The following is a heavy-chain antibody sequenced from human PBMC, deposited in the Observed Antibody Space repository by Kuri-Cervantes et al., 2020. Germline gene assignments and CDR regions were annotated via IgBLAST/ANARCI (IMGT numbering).Heavy chain of an antibody. Sequence: SETLSLTCAVSGGSISSSNWWSWVRQPPGKGLEWIGEIYHSGSTNYNPSLKSRVTISVDKSKNQFSLKLSSVTAADTAVYYCAKEVRAIVVESGSGYWGQGTLVTVSS. CDR2: IYHSGST. J-gene: IGHJ4*02. CDR3: AKEVRAIVVESGSGY. V-gene: IGHV4-4*02. D-gene: IGHD2-2*01. CDR1: GGSISSSNW.